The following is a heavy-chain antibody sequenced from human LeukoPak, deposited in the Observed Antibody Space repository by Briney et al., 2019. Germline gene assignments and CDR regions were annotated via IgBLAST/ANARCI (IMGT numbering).Heavy chain of an antibody. CDR3: GGGGGPNWNYGEYGY. J-gene: IGHJ4*02. D-gene: IGHD1-7*01. CDR2: INPNSGAT. V-gene: IGHV1-2*02. CDR1: GYTFTGYY. Sequence: GASVKVSCKTSGYTFTGYYIHWVRQAPGQGLEWMGWINPNSGATNYAQSFQGRVTMTRDTSITTAYMELSSLRSDDTAMYYCGGGGGPNWNYGEYGYWGQGTLVTVSS.